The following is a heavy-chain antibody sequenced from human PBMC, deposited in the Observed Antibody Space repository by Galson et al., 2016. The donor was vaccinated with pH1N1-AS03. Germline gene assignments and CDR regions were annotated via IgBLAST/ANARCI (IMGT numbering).Heavy chain of an antibody. D-gene: IGHD4-17*01. V-gene: IGHV4-59*01. CDR2: VYDSGNT. CDR1: GGSISNYC. J-gene: IGHJ4*02. Sequence: ETLSFTCTVSGGSISNYCWSWIRQPPGKGLEWIGYVYDSGNTHYNPSLKSRVAMSVDTSKNQFSLKLMSVTTADTAVYYCTRSYYRDYGDPPGGYWGQGTLVTVSS. CDR3: TRSYYRDYGDPPGGY.